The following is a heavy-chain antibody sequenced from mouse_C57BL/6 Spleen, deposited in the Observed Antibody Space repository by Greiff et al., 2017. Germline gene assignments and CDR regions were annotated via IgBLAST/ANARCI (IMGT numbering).Heavy chain of an antibody. D-gene: IGHD2-4*01. J-gene: IGHJ2*01. Sequence: QVQLQQSGPELVKPGASVKISCKASGYAFSSSWMNWVKQRPGKGLEWIGRIYPGDGDTNYNGKFKGKATLTADKSSSTAYMQLSSLTSEDSAVYFGARKRDDYDGYYFDDWGQGTTLTVSS. CDR3: ARKRDDYDGYYFDD. V-gene: IGHV1-82*01. CDR2: IYPGDGDT. CDR1: GYAFSSSW.